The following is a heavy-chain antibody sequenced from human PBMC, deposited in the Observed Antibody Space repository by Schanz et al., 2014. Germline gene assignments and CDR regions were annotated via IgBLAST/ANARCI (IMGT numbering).Heavy chain of an antibody. Sequence: EVQLLDSGGGLVQPGGSLRLSCAASGFTLSNSDMHWVRQGTGKGLEWVSTIGYLGDTYYPDSVKGRFTISRDNAKNTLYLQMNSLRAEDTAVYYCARGTDWNLHYWGQGALVTVSS. V-gene: IGHV3-13*01. CDR1: GFTLSNSD. CDR2: IGYLGDT. J-gene: IGHJ4*02. D-gene: IGHD1-1*01. CDR3: ARGTDWNLHY.